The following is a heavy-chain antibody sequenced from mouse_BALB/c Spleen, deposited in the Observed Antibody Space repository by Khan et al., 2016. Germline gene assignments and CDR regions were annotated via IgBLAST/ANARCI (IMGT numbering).Heavy chain of an antibody. J-gene: IGHJ3*01. CDR2: IHPGSGGT. Sequence: QVQLQQSGAELVRPGTSVKVSCKASGYAFTNYLIEWVKQRPGQGPEWIGVIHPGSGGTNYHEKFSGTATLTADKTSSTAYRQFSIRTSYVSAGCCCARADGYDVGYAYWGQGTRVTISA. CDR1: GYAFTNYL. D-gene: IGHD2-2*01. CDR3: ARADGYDVGYAY. V-gene: IGHV1-54*01.